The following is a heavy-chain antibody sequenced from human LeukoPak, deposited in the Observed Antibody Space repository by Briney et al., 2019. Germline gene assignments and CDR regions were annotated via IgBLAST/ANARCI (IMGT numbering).Heavy chain of an antibody. CDR1: GFTFDDYA. J-gene: IGHJ6*02. Sequence: GRSLRLSCTASGFTFDDYAMHWVRQAPGKGLEWVSGISWNSGNIGYADSVKGRFTISRDNAKNSLYLQMNSLRAEDTAVYYCARDMAILVPAAMRGYYYGMDVWGQGTTVTVSS. D-gene: IGHD2-2*01. CDR2: ISWNSGNI. V-gene: IGHV3-9*01. CDR3: ARDMAILVPAAMRGYYYGMDV.